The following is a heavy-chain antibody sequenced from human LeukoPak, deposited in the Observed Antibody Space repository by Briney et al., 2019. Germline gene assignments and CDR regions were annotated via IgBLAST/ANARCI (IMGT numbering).Heavy chain of an antibody. D-gene: IGHD6-25*01. CDR2: MNPNSGNT. Sequence: ASVKVSCKASGYTFTSYDINWVRQATGQGLEWMGWMNPNSGNTGYAQKFQGRVTMTTDTSTSTAYMELRSLRSDDTAVYYCARDLRRPPLNLDYWGQGTLVTVSS. J-gene: IGHJ4*02. CDR1: GYTFTSYD. V-gene: IGHV1-8*02. CDR3: ARDLRRPPLNLDY.